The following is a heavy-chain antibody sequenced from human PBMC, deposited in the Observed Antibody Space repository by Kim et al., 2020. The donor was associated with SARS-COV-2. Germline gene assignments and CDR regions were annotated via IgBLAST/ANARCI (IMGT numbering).Heavy chain of an antibody. CDR3: ARSLITMIVVVTGFDY. J-gene: IGHJ4*02. CDR2: ISSSGSTI. D-gene: IGHD3-22*01. Sequence: GGSLRLSCAASGFTFSDYYMSWIRQAPRKGLEWVSYISSSGSTIYYADSVKGRFTISRDNAKNSLYLQMNSLRAEDTAVYYCARSLITMIVVVTGFDYWGQGTLVTVSS. CDR1: GFTFSDYY. V-gene: IGHV3-11*01.